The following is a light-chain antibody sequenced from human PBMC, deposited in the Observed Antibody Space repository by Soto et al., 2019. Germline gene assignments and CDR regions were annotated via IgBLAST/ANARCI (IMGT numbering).Light chain of an antibody. J-gene: IGKJ2*01. CDR2: GAS. V-gene: IGKV3-20*01. Sequence: EIVLTQSPGTLSLSPGERATLSCRASQIVSDSYLAWYQQKPGQGPRLLIYGASSRATGIPDRFSGSGSGTDFTLTISRLEPEDFEVYYCQQYGSRPYTFGQGTKLEIK. CDR1: QIVSDSY. CDR3: QQYGSRPYT.